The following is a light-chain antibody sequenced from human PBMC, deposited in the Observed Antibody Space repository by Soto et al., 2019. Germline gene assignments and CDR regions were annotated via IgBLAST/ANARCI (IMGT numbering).Light chain of an antibody. CDR2: WAS. J-gene: IGKJ3*01. V-gene: IGKV4-1*01. CDR3: QQRGSWPFT. CDR1: QSVLYSSNNKNY. Sequence: DIVMTQSPDSLAVSLGERATINCKSSQSVLYSSNNKNYLAWYQQKPGQPPKLLIYWASTRESGVPDRFSGSGSGTDFTLTISSLQAEDVAVYYCQQRGSWPFTFGPGTKVDIK.